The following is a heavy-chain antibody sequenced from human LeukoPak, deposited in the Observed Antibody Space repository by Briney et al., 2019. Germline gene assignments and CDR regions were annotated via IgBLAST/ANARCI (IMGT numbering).Heavy chain of an antibody. CDR3: ARCVRNACHYFDY. CDR1: GFTFSSYW. CDR2: IKQDGSEK. Sequence: PGGSLRLSCAASGFTFSSYWMSWVRQAPGKGLEWVANIKQDGSEKYYVDSAKGRFTISRDNTKNSLYLQLNSLRAEDTAVYYCARCVRNACHYFDYWGQGTLVTVSS. D-gene: IGHD3-16*01. J-gene: IGHJ4*02. V-gene: IGHV3-7*01.